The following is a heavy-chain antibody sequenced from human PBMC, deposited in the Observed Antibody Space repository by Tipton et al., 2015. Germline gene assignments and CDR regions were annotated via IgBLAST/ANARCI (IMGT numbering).Heavy chain of an antibody. CDR3: ARVRSSSWEGGSNWFDP. CDR2: IYHSGST. CDR1: GGSVY. Sequence: TLSLTCTVSGGSVYWAWIRQPPGKGLEWIGEIYHSGSTNYNPSLKSRVTISVDKSKSQFSLKVRYVTAADTAVYYCARVRSSSWEGGSNWFDPWGQGTLVTVSS. V-gene: IGHV4-4*02. D-gene: IGHD6-13*01. J-gene: IGHJ5*02.